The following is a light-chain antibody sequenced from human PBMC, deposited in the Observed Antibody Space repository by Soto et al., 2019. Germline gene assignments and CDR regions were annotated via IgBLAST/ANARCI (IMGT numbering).Light chain of an antibody. CDR1: QSVSSSY. J-gene: IGKJ1*01. CDR3: QHYGSAPWT. CDR2: GAS. Sequence: EIVLTQSPGTLSLSPGERATLSCRASQSVSSSYLAWYQQKPGQAPRLLIYGASSRATGIPDRFSGGGSGTDFTVTISRLEPEDFAVYDCQHYGSAPWTFGQGTKVEIK. V-gene: IGKV3-20*01.